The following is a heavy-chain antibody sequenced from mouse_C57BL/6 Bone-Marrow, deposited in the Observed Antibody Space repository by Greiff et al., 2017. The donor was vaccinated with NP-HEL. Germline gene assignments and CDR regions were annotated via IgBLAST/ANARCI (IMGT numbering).Heavy chain of an antibody. CDR3: ARRHYYGSRDYAMDY. CDR1: GYTFTNRK. D-gene: IGHD1-1*01. V-gene: IGHV1-59*01. J-gene: IGHJ4*01. Sequence: QVQLQQPGAELVRPGTSVKLSCKASGYTFTNRKTNWVKQRPGQGLEWLGVIDPSDRYTNYNQKFKGKATLTVDTSSSTAYMQLSSLTSEDSAVYYCARRHYYGSRDYAMDYWGQGTSVTVSS. CDR2: IDPSDRYT.